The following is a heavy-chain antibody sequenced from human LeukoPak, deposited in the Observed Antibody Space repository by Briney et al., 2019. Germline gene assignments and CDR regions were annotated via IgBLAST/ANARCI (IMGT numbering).Heavy chain of an antibody. D-gene: IGHD3-22*01. CDR1: GFTFSSYS. CDR2: ITSSGSTI. J-gene: IGHJ4*02. Sequence: PGGSLRLSCAASGFTFSSYSMNWVRQAPGKGLEWVSYITSSGSTIYYADSVRGRFTISRDNAKNSLYLQMNSLRAEDTAVYYCARDRPRGYDSSTFDYWGQGTLVTVSS. V-gene: IGHV3-48*04. CDR3: ARDRPRGYDSSTFDY.